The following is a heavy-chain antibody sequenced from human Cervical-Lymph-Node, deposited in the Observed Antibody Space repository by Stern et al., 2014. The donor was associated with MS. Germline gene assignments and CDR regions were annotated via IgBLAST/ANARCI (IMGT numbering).Heavy chain of an antibody. CDR3: ALSSETSDRWYSLGYDL. D-gene: IGHD6-13*01. CDR2: IFPVFGTP. V-gene: IGHV1-69*01. J-gene: IGHJ5*02. Sequence: QVQLVQSGAEVPKPGSSVKVSCKASGGNFSKFPSSWVRQAPGQGLEWMGGIFPVFGTPTYAQEFRGRVTITADVSTSTVYMELSSLRSDDTAVYYCALSSETSDRWYSLGYDLWGQGTLVTVSS. CDR1: GGNFSKFP.